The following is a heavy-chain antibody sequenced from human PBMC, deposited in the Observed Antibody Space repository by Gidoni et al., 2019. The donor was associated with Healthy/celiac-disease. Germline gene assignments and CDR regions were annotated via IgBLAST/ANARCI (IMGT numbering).Heavy chain of an antibody. CDR1: GGSFSGYY. Sequence: QVQLQQWGAGLLKPSETLSLTCAVYGGSFSGYYWSWIRQPPGKGLEWIGEINHSGSTNYNPSLKSRVTISVDTSKNQFSLKLSSVTAADTAVYYCARDSRGPVAFDIWGQGTMVTVSS. V-gene: IGHV4-34*01. J-gene: IGHJ3*02. CDR3: ARDSRGPVAFDI. D-gene: IGHD2-15*01. CDR2: INHSGST.